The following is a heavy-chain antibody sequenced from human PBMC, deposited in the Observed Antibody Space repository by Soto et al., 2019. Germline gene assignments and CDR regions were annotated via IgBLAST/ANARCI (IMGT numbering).Heavy chain of an antibody. CDR3: ARDDYYDSNNWFDP. V-gene: IGHV4-4*07. CDR1: GVSIKTYY. CDR2: IYTTGSA. J-gene: IGHJ5*02. Sequence: SETLSLTCAVSGVSIKTYYWSWIRKPAGKGLEWIGRIYTTGSANHNPSLKRRVTMSVDTSKNQVSLKLTSVTAADAGVYYCARDDYYDSNNWFDPWGQGILVTVSS. D-gene: IGHD3-9*01.